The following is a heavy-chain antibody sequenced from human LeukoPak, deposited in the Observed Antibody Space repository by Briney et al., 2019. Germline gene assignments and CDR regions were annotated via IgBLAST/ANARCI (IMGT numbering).Heavy chain of an antibody. V-gene: IGHV3-74*01. CDR1: GFTFSNHA. CDR2: INSDGSST. CDR3: ARDPPKVEMATLDY. J-gene: IGHJ4*02. Sequence: GGSLRLSCTASGFTFSNHAMHWVRQAPGKGLVWVSRINSDGSSTSYADSVKGRFTISRDNAKNTLYLQMNSLRAEDTAVYYCARDPPKVEMATLDYWGQGTLVTVSS. D-gene: IGHD5-24*01.